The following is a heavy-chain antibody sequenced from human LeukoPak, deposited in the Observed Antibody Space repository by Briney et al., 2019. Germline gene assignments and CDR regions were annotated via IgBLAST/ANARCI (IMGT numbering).Heavy chain of an antibody. V-gene: IGHV4-39*01. D-gene: IGHD4-17*01. CDR3: ARHGDYGDYGPFDY. J-gene: IGHJ4*02. CDR2: IYYSGST. Sequence: SETLSLTCTVSGGSISSSSYSWGWIRQPPGKRLEWIGSIYYSGSTYYNPSLKSRVTISVDTSKNQFSLKLSSVTAADTAVYYCARHGDYGDYGPFDYWGQGTLVTVSS. CDR1: GGSISSSSYS.